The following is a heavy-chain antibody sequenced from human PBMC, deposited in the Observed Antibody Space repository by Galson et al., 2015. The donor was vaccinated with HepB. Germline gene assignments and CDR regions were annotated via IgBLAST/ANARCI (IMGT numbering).Heavy chain of an antibody. J-gene: IGHJ4*02. CDR3: ARPTFYGSGSYDY. CDR1: GFTFSSYA. Sequence: SLRLSCAASGFTFSSYAMHWVRQAPGKGLEYVSAISSNGGSTYYANSVKGRFTISRDNSKNTLYLQMGSLRAEDMAVYYCARPTFYGSGSYDYWGQGTLVTVSS. D-gene: IGHD3-10*01. CDR2: ISSNGGST. V-gene: IGHV3-64*01.